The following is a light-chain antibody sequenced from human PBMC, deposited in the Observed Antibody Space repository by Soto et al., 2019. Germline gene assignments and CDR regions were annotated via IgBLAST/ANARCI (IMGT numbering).Light chain of an antibody. V-gene: IGLV1-47*02. CDR3: AAWDDSLSGPV. CDR2: SNN. CDR1: SSNIGSNY. J-gene: IGLJ2*01. Sequence: QPVLTQPPSASGTPGQRVTISGSGSSSNIGSNYVYWYQQLPGTAPKLLIYSNNQRPSGVPDRFSGSKSGTSASLAISGLRSEDEDDYYCAAWDDSLSGPVFGGGTKLTVL.